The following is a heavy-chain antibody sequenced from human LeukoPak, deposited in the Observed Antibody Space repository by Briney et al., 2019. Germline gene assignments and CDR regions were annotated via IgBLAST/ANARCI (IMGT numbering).Heavy chain of an antibody. V-gene: IGHV4-34*01. J-gene: IGHJ6*04. CDR3: ARGFLRSGSPTLDV. D-gene: IGHD3-10*01. CDR1: GGSFSGYY. CDR2: INHSGST. Sequence: SETLSLTCAVYGGSFSGYYWSWIRRPPGKGLEWIGEINHSGSTNYNPSLKSRVTISVDTSKNQFSLKLSSVTAADTAVYYCARGFLRSGSPTLDVWGKGTTVTVSS.